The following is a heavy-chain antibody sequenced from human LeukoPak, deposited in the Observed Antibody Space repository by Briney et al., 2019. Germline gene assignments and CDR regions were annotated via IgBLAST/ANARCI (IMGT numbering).Heavy chain of an antibody. D-gene: IGHD5-12*01. CDR2: ISSDGNDK. Sequence: GPSLRPSCAVAALTFRSYGMDSVCHAPGKRLWWVVLISSDGNDKLYGDSVRGRFTISRDDSKSTLYLQMNSLRAEDTAVYYCTTKVTRGNSGDDYDDWGQGTLVTVSS. J-gene: IGHJ4*02. CDR3: TTKVTRGNSGDDYDD. CDR1: ALTFRSYG. V-gene: IGHV3-33*05.